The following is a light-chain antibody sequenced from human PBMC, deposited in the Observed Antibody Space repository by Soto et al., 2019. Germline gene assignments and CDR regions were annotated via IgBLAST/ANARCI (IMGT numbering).Light chain of an antibody. CDR3: ISYTSSSTLYVV. Sequence: QSVLTQPASVSGSPGQSITISCTGTSSDVGGYNYVSWYQQHPGKAPKLMIYDVSNRSSGVSNRFSGSKSGNTASLTISGLQAEDEADYYCISYTSSSTLYVVFGGGTQLTVL. CDR2: DVS. CDR1: SSDVGGYNY. J-gene: IGLJ2*01. V-gene: IGLV2-14*01.